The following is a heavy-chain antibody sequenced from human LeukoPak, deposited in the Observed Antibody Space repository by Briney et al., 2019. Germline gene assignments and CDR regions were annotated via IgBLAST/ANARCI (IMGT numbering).Heavy chain of an antibody. Sequence: GGSLRLSCAASGFIFSHYGMHWVRQAPGKGLEWVAVIQNDASTENFADSVKGRFTISRDNSKNTVFLRMNSLRVEDTAVYYCARELSQIVWGGLDYGGQGTLVSVSS. CDR2: IQNDASTE. J-gene: IGHJ4*02. CDR3: ARELSQIVWGGLDY. D-gene: IGHD2-21*01. V-gene: IGHV3-33*05. CDR1: GFIFSHYG.